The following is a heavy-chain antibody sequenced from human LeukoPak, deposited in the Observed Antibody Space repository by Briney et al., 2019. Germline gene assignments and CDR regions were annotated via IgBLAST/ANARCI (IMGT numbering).Heavy chain of an antibody. Sequence: PSQTLSLTCTVSGGSISSGDYYWSWIRQPPGKGLEWIGYIYYSGSTYYNPSLKSRVNISVDTSKNQFSLKLSSVTAADTAVYYCARLIRDTNWFDPWGQGTLVTVSS. V-gene: IGHV4-30-4*01. CDR3: ARLIRDTNWFDP. CDR1: GGSISSGDYY. CDR2: IYYSGST. D-gene: IGHD2-21*01. J-gene: IGHJ5*02.